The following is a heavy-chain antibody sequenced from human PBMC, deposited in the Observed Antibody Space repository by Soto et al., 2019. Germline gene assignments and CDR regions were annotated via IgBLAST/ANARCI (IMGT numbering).Heavy chain of an antibody. V-gene: IGHV4-34*01. Sequence: PSETLSLTCAVYGGSFSGYYWSWIRQPPGKGLEWIGEINHSGSTNYNPSLKSRVTISVDTSKNQFSLKLSSVTAADTAVYYCARVSLGYCSSTSCYHYYYHYLDVWGKGTTVTVSS. D-gene: IGHD2-2*01. CDR2: INHSGST. CDR1: GGSFSGYY. CDR3: ARVSLGYCSSTSCYHYYYHYLDV. J-gene: IGHJ6*03.